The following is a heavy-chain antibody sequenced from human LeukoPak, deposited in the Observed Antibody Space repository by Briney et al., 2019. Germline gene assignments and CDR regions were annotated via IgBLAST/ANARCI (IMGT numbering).Heavy chain of an antibody. Sequence: GGSLRLSCAASGFTFSSYAMSWVRQAPGKGLEWVSSISSRSSYIYYADSVKGRFTISRDNAKNSLYLQMNSLRAEDTAVYYCARENVDTATDYYYYGMDVWGQGTTVTVSS. J-gene: IGHJ6*02. CDR2: ISSRSSYI. D-gene: IGHD5-18*01. V-gene: IGHV3-21*01. CDR3: ARENVDTATDYYYYGMDV. CDR1: GFTFSSYA.